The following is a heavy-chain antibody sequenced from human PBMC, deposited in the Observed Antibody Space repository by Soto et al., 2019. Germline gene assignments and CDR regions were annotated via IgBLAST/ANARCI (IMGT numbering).Heavy chain of an antibody. D-gene: IGHD2-15*01. CDR3: ARSEIPRGGWFRP. Sequence: PSETLSLTCNVSDDSLSTYYLSWIRQPAGKGLEWIGRIYASGSTNYNPSLKRRVSMSVDTSNKQFSLKMISVTAADTAMYSCARSEIPRGGWFRPWGQGVLVTVSS. J-gene: IGHJ5*02. CDR1: DDSLSTYY. V-gene: IGHV4-4*07. CDR2: IYASGST.